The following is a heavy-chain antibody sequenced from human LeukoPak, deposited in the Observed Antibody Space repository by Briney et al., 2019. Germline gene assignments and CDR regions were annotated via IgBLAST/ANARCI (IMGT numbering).Heavy chain of an antibody. CDR1: GGSISSYY. CDR3: ARDRGAAWWYFDL. Sequence: SETLSLTCTVSGGSISSYYWSWIRQPPGKGLEWIGYIYYSGSTNYNPSLKSRVTISVDTSKNQFSLKLKSVTAAGTAVYYCARDRGAAWWYFDLWGRGALVTVSS. V-gene: IGHV4-59*01. CDR2: IYYSGST. J-gene: IGHJ2*01. D-gene: IGHD3-10*01.